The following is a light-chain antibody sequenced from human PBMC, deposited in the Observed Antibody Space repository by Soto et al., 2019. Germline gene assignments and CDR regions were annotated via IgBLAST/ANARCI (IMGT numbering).Light chain of an antibody. V-gene: IGKV1-5*01. CDR3: QQYKRYSLA. Sequence: DIQMTQSPSPLSASVGDRVTITCRASQSINNWLAWYQQKPGKAPKLLICDGFSLESGVPLRFSGSGFGTEFTLTISSLQPDDSATYYCQQYKRYSLAFGGGTKVEIK. J-gene: IGKJ4*01. CDR1: QSINNW. CDR2: DGF.